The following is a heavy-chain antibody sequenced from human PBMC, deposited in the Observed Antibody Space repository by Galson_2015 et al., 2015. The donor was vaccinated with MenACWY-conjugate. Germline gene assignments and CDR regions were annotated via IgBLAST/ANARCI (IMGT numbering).Heavy chain of an antibody. V-gene: IGHV3-30*02. CDR2: IQYDGSYK. D-gene: IGHD6-19*01. J-gene: IGHJ3*02. Sequence: LRLSCAASGFTFSTYGMHWVRQGPGKGLEWVAFIQYDGSYKYYADSVKGRFTISRDNSKNTLYMQMNSLRPEDTAVYYCARDRSAGYSNGDGFDIWGQGTMVTVSS. CDR3: ARDRSAGYSNGDGFDI. CDR1: GFTFSTYG.